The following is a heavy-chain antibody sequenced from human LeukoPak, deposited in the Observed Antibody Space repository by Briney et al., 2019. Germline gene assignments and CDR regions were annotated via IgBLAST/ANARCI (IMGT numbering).Heavy chain of an antibody. V-gene: IGHV3-11*01. CDR2: ISSSGSTK. Sequence: KPGGSLRLSCTASGFTFSDYYMSWIRQAPGKGLEWVSYISSSGSTKYYADSVKGRFTISRDNAKNSLYLQMNSLRAKDTAVYYCARVFQSGYLIDYWGQGTLVTVSS. CDR3: ARVFQSGYLIDY. D-gene: IGHD3-3*01. CDR1: GFTFSDYY. J-gene: IGHJ4*02.